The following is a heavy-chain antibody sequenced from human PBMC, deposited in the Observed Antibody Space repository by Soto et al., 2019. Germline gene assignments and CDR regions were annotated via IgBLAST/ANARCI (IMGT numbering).Heavy chain of an antibody. CDR2: INPSVGST. V-gene: IGHV1-46*01. CDR1: GYFFASYS. J-gene: IGHJ4*02. CDR3: ARETAGRDEFRSRGDFDV. D-gene: IGHD2-15*01. Sequence: QVQLVQSGAEVKKPGASVKVSCKASGYFFASYSMHWVRQAPGQGLEWMGMINPSVGSTSYVQKCQGRVYMTRDKSTRTVYMESCGLRSEDAAVYYCARETAGRDEFRSRGDFDVWGQGTLVTVSS.